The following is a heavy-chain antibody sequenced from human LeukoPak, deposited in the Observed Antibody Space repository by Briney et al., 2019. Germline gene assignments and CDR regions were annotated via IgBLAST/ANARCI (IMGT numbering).Heavy chain of an antibody. V-gene: IGHV4-31*03. J-gene: IGHJ5*02. Sequence: SETLSLTCTFSGGSISSGDYYWSWIRQHPGKGLEWIGYIYYSGSTYYNPSLKSRVTISVDTSKNQFSLKVNSVTAADTAVYYCAKGHYEPRYNWFDPWGQGTLVTVSS. D-gene: IGHD3-3*01. CDR3: AKGHYEPRYNWFDP. CDR1: GGSISSGDYY. CDR2: IYYSGST.